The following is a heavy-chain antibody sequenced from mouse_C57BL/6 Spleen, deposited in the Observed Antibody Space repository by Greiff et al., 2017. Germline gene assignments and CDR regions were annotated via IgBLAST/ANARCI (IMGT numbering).Heavy chain of an antibody. CDR2: IDPSDSET. Sequence: QVHVKQPGAELVRPGSSVKLSCKASGYTFTSYWMPWVKQRPIQGLEWIGNIDPSDSETHYNQKFKDKATLTVDKSSSTAYMQLSRLTSEDSAVYYCARDYDYPAWFAYWGQVTLVTVSA. CDR1: GYTFTSYW. CDR3: ARDYDYPAWFAY. J-gene: IGHJ3*01. D-gene: IGHD2-4*01. V-gene: IGHV1-52*01.